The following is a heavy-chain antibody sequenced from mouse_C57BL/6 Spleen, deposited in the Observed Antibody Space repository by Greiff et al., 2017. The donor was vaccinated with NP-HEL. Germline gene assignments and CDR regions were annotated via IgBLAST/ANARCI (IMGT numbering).Heavy chain of an antibody. V-gene: IGHV10-1*01. J-gene: IGHJ3*01. Sequence: EVKLVESGGGLVQPKGSLKLSCAASGFSFNTYAMNWVRQAPGKGLEWVARIRSKSNNYATYYADSVKDRFTISRDDSESMLYLQMNNLKTEDTAMYYWVGQYDYDRIFAYWDQGTLVTVSA. CDR2: IRSKSNNYAT. CDR1: GFSFNTYA. D-gene: IGHD2-4*01. CDR3: VGQYDYDRIFAY.